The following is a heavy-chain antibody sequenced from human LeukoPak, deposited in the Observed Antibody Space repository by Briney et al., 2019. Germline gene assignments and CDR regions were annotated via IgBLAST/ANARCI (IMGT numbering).Heavy chain of an antibody. CDR2: INHSGST. D-gene: IGHD5-24*01. Sequence: SDTLSLTCAVCGGSFRGYYWRWIPQPPGKGLEWIGEINHSGSTNYNPSLKSRVTISVDTSKNQFSLKVSSVTAADTAVYYCARMPLKRWLQSYYFDYWGQGTLVTVSS. V-gene: IGHV4-34*01. CDR1: GGSFRGYY. CDR3: ARMPLKRWLQSYYFDY. J-gene: IGHJ4*02.